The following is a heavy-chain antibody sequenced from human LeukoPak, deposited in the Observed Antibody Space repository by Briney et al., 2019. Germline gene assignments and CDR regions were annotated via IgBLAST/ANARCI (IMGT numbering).Heavy chain of an antibody. D-gene: IGHD6-13*01. CDR1: GFTFDDYA. V-gene: IGHV3-43*02. CDR2: ISGDGGGT. CDR3: AKGGSSSTWEPYPDY. Sequence: GGSLRLSCAASGFTFDDYAMHWVRQGPGKGLEWVSLISGDGGGTYYADSVKARFTISRDSSKNSLYLQMNSLTTEDTALYFRAKGGSSSTWEPYPDYWGQGTLVTVSS. J-gene: IGHJ4*02.